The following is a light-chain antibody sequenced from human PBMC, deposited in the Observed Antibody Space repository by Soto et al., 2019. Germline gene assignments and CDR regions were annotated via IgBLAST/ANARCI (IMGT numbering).Light chain of an antibody. Sequence: EIVLTQSPATLSLSPGERATLSCRASQSVSSYLAWYQQKPGQAPRLLIYDASNRATGIPARFSGSGSGTDFTLPISSLEPEYFAVYYCQQRSNWPRTFGQGTRVEIK. V-gene: IGKV3-11*01. CDR1: QSVSSY. CDR3: QQRSNWPRT. CDR2: DAS. J-gene: IGKJ5*01.